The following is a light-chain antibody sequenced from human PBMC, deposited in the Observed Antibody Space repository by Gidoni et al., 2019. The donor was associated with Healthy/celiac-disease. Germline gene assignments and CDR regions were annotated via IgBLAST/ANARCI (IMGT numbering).Light chain of an antibody. CDR2: QDS. Sequence: SYELTPPPSVSVSPGQTASITCSGDKLGEKYACWYQQKPGQSPVLVIYQDSKRPSGIPERFSGANSGNTATLTISGTQAMDEADYYCQAWDSSTANVVFGGGTKLTVL. V-gene: IGLV3-1*01. CDR3: QAWDSSTANVV. J-gene: IGLJ2*01. CDR1: KLGEKY.